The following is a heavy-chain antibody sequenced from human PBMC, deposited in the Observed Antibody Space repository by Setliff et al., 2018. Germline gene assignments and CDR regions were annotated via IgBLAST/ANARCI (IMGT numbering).Heavy chain of an antibody. CDR1: AASLSSYY. D-gene: IGHD2-2*01. J-gene: IGHJ5*02. CDR3: ARDGPHCVTSSCPGARFDP. V-gene: IGHV4-4*09. CDR2: IYSSGNI. Sequence: SETRSLTCTVSAASLSSYYWSWNRQPPGEGLEWIGYIYSSGNIKYNPSLKSRVTISLDTSRTQFSLKLSSVTAAATAAYYCARDGPHCVTSSCPGARFDPWGQGILVTVSS.